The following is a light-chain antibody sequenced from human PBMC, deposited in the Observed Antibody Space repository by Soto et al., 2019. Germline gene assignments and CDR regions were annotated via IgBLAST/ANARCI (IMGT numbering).Light chain of an antibody. CDR3: SSYTSSSTLYV. Sequence: QCALTQPASVSGSPGQSITISCTGTSSDVGGYNYVSWYQKHPGKAPKLMIYDVSNRPSGVSNRFSGSKSGNTASLTISGLQAEDEADYYCSSYTSSSTLYVFGTGTKVTV. CDR2: DVS. CDR1: SSDVGGYNY. J-gene: IGLJ1*01. V-gene: IGLV2-14*01.